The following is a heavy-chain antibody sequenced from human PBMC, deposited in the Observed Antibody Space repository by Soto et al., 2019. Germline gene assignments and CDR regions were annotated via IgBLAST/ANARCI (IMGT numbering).Heavy chain of an antibody. J-gene: IGHJ3*02. CDR2: INDSGDTI. V-gene: IGHV3-11*01. D-gene: IGHD3-3*01. CDR1: GFTVSDYH. CDR3: AREPHGFLELSSVFAFDI. Sequence: QGQLVQSGGGLVRPGGSLRLSCAASGFTVSDYHMIWIRQAPGKGLEWVSYINDSGDTIYYADSLKGRITISRDNAKNTLFLQLISLRAEDTAVYYCAREPHGFLELSSVFAFDIWGQGTAVTVS.